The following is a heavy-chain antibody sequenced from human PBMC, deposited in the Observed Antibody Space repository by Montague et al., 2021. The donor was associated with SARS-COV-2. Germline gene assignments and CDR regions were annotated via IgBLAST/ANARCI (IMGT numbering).Heavy chain of an antibody. CDR3: ARMPVLLWFGELGYYGMDV. Sequence: PALMKPTQTLTLTCTFSGFSLSTSGMCVSWIRQPPGKALEWLALIDWDDDKYYSTSLKTRLTISKDTSKNQVVLTMTNMDPVDTATYYCARMPVLLWFGELGYYGMDVWGQGTTVTVSS. D-gene: IGHD3-10*01. J-gene: IGHJ6*02. CDR1: GFSLSTSGMC. CDR2: IDWDDDK. V-gene: IGHV2-70*01.